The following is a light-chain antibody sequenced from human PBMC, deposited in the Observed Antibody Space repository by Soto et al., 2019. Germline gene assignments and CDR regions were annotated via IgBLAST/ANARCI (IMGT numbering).Light chain of an antibody. CDR2: GAS. V-gene: IGKV3-20*01. J-gene: IGKJ4*01. Sequence: EIVLTQSPATLSLSPGERATLSCRASQSVSSSLGWYQQKPGQAPRLLIYGASSRATGIPDRFSGSGSGTDFTLRISRLEPEDSAVYYCQQYGSSPTFGGGTKVDIK. CDR1: QSVSSS. CDR3: QQYGSSPT.